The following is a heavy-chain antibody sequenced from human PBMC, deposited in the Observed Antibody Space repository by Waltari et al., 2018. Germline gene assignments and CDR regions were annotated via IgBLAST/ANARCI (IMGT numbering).Heavy chain of an antibody. CDR3: ARGGYNSGRWN. D-gene: IGHD6-19*01. V-gene: IGHV1-2*02. CDR2: INPYNGGT. CDR1: GYTFSGSY. J-gene: IGHJ4*02. Sequence: QVQLVQSGAEVKKPGASVKISCRASGYTFSGSYMHWVRQAPGQGLEWMGWINPYNGGTNYAQKFQGRVTMTIDTSISTAYMQLSRLRYDDMAMYYCARGGYNSGRWNWGQGTLVTVSS.